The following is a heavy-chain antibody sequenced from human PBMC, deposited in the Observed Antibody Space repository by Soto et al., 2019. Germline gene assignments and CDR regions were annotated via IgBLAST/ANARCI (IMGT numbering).Heavy chain of an antibody. D-gene: IGHD3-16*02. CDR3: ARVGHDYIWGSYRPYYFDY. V-gene: IGHV4-34*01. Sequence: ASETLSLTCAVYGGSFSGYYWSWIRQPPGKGLEWIGEINHSGSTNYNPSLKSRVTISVDTSKNQFSLKLSSVTAADTAVYYCARVGHDYIWGSYRPYYFDYWGQGTLVTVSS. CDR2: INHSGST. J-gene: IGHJ4*02. CDR1: GGSFSGYY.